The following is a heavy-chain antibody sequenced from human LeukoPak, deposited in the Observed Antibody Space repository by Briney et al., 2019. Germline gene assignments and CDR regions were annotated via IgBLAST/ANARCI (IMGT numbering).Heavy chain of an antibody. CDR3: ARDSRARDYYDSSGYSDY. V-gene: IGHV3-30*03. Sequence: GGSLRLSCAASGLTFSGYDMHWVRQAPGKGLEWVAAILDDGSNRYHADSVKGRFTISRDNSKNTLYLQMNSLRAEDTAVYYCARDSRARDYYDSSGYSDYWGQGTLVTVSS. CDR1: GLTFSGYD. D-gene: IGHD3-22*01. CDR2: ILDDGSNR. J-gene: IGHJ4*02.